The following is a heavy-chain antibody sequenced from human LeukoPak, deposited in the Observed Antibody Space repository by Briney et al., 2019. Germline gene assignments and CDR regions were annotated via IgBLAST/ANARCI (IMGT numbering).Heavy chain of an antibody. V-gene: IGHV3-74*01. D-gene: IGHD3-10*01. CDR2: IKTDGSST. CDR1: GFTSSDYW. J-gene: IGHJ4*02. CDR3: GWGSGSRKDY. Sequence: PGGSLRLSCAASGFTSSDYWMHWVRQAPGKGLVWVSRIKTDGSSTSYADSVKGRFTIFRDNAKNTLYLQMNSLRVEDTAVYYCGWGSGSRKDYWGQGTLVTVSS.